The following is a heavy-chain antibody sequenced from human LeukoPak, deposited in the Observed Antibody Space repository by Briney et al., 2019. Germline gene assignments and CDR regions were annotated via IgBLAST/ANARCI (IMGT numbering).Heavy chain of an antibody. V-gene: IGHV1-2*02. CDR1: GYTFTGYY. D-gene: IGHD6-19*01. J-gene: IGHJ4*02. CDR3: ARGGKQWRGGNYFDS. CDR2: INPNSGGT. Sequence: ASVTVSCKASGYTFTGYYMHWVRQAPGQGLEWMGWINPNSGGTNYAQKFQGRVTMTRDTSISTAYMELSRLRSDDTAVYYCARGGKQWRGGNYFDSWGQGTLVAVSS.